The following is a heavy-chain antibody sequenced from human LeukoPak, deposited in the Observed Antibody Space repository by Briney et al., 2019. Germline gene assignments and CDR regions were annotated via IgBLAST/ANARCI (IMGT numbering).Heavy chain of an antibody. CDR2: ISAYNGNT. J-gene: IGHJ6*02. V-gene: IGHV1-18*01. D-gene: IGHD6-19*01. Sequence: ASVKVSCKASGGTFSSYAISWVRQAPGQGLEWMGWISAYNGNTNYAQKLQGRVTMTTDTSTSTAYMELSSLRSEDTAVYYCASLGGNQWLVLGYYYGMDVWGQGTTVTVSS. CDR1: GGTFSSYA. CDR3: ASLGGNQWLVLGYYYGMDV.